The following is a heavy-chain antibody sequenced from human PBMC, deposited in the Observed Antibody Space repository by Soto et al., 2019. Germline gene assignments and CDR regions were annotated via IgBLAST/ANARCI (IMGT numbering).Heavy chain of an antibody. J-gene: IGHJ4*02. D-gene: IGHD1-26*01. Sequence: SETLSLTCTVSGGSISSGGYYWSWIRQHPGKGLEWIGYIHYSGSTYYNPSLKSRVTISVDTSKNQFSLKLSSVTAADTAVYYCARLRSEATLDYWGQGTLVTVSS. CDR3: ARLRSEATLDY. CDR2: IHYSGST. CDR1: GGSISSGGYY. V-gene: IGHV4-31*03.